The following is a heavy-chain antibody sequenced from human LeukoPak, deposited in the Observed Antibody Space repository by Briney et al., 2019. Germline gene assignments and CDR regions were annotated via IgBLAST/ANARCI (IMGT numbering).Heavy chain of an antibody. V-gene: IGHV3-48*03. CDR2: ISSSGSTI. CDR3: ARELQYFDWSHEFYYGMDV. CDR1: GFTFSSYE. J-gene: IGHJ6*02. D-gene: IGHD3-9*01. Sequence: GRSLRLSCAASGFTFSSYEMNWVRQAPGKGLEWVSYISSSGSTIYYADSVKGRFTITRDNAKNSLYLQMNSLRAEDTAVYYCARELQYFDWSHEFYYGMDVWGQGTTVTVSS.